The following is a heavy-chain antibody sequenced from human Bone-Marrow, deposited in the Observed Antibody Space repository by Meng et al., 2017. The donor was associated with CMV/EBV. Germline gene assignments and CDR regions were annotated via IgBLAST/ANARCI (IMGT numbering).Heavy chain of an antibody. CDR1: GGSISSYY. J-gene: IGHJ6*02. Sequence: SETLSLTCTVSGGSISSYYWSWIRQPPGKGLEWIGYIYYSGSTNYNPSLKSRVTISVDTSKNQFSLKLSSVTAADTAVYYCARDGRRSIAADYYGMDFWGQGTRVTVSS. D-gene: IGHD6-25*01. CDR2: IYYSGST. CDR3: ARDGRRSIAADYYGMDF. V-gene: IGHV4-59*01.